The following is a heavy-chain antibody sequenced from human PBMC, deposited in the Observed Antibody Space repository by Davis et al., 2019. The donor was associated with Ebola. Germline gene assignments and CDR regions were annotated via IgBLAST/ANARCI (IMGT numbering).Heavy chain of an antibody. CDR3: ARGEASWNYDYYYGMDV. J-gene: IGHJ6*02. V-gene: IGHV1-18*01. CDR2: ISAYNGNT. CDR1: GYTFTSYG. Sequence: ASVKVSCKASGYTFTSYGISWVRQAPGQGLEWMGWISAYNGNTNYAQKLQGRVTMTTDTSTSTAYMELRSLRSEDTAVYYCARGEASWNYDYYYGMDVWGQGTTVTVSS. D-gene: IGHD1-1*01.